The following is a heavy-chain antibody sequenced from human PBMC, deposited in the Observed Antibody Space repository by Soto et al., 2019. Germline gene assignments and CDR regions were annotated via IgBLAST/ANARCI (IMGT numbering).Heavy chain of an antibody. CDR1: GFTFSSYG. Sequence: QVQLVESGGGVVQPGRSLRLSCAASGFTFSSYGMHWVRQAPGKGLEWVELVWYDGGNKYYADSVKGRFTISRDNSKNTLYLQMTSLRDDDTAVYYCVRAAGYSGNDYVYYYGMDVWGQGTTVTVSS. CDR3: VRAAGYSGNDYVYYYGMDV. D-gene: IGHD5-12*01. V-gene: IGHV3-33*01. CDR2: VWYDGGNK. J-gene: IGHJ6*02.